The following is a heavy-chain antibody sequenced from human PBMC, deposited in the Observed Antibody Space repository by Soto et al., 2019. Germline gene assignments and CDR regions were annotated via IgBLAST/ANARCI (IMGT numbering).Heavy chain of an antibody. D-gene: IGHD3-3*01. CDR2: IYPGDSDT. V-gene: IGHV5-51*01. CDR1: GYSFTSYW. CDR3: AKSITIFGVVIAPVGFDP. J-gene: IGHJ5*02. Sequence: GESLKISCKGSGYSFTSYWIGWVRQMPGKGLEWMGIIYPGDSDTRYSPSFQGQVITSADKSISTAYPQWSSLKASDTAMYYCAKSITIFGVVIAPVGFDPWGQGTLVTVSS.